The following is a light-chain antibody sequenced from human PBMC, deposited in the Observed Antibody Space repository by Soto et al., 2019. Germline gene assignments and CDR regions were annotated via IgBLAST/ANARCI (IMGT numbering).Light chain of an antibody. Sequence: DIEMTQSPSTLSASIGDGVTITCRASESISGWLAWYQQKPGKAPKRLIYAASSLDSEVPLRFSGSGSGTEFALTISSLQPEDFATYYCLQHNTYPWTFGQGTKVDIK. CDR1: ESISGW. V-gene: IGKV1-5*01. CDR3: LQHNTYPWT. CDR2: AAS. J-gene: IGKJ1*01.